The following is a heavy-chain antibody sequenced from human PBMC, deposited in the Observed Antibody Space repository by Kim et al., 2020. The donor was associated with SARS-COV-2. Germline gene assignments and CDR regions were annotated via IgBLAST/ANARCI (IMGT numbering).Heavy chain of an antibody. J-gene: IGHJ4*02. D-gene: IGHD7-27*01. Sequence: GGSLRLSCAASGFTFSSYAMSWVRQAPGKGLEWVSAISGSGGSTYYADSVKGRFTISRDNSKNTLYLQMNSLRAEDTAVYYCAKVSALTGERVDGDFDYWGQGTLVTVSS. CDR2: ISGSGGST. V-gene: IGHV3-23*01. CDR3: AKVSALTGERVDGDFDY. CDR1: GFTFSSYA.